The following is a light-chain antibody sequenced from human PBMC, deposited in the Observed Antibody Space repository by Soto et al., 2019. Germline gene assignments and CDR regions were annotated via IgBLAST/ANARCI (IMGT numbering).Light chain of an antibody. CDR3: SSYSTYSPVL. CDR2: DVS. J-gene: IGLJ2*01. V-gene: IGLV2-14*03. Sequence: QSALTQPASVSGSPGQSITISCTGTSSDVGGYNYVSWYQHHPGKAPKLIIYDVSNRPSGVSNRFSASKSDNTASLTISGLQAEDEADYYCSSYSTYSPVLLGGGTKLTVL. CDR1: SSDVGGYNY.